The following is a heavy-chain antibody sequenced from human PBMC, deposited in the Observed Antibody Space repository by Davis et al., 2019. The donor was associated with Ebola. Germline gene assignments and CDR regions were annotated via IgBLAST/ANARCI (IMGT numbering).Heavy chain of an antibody. CDR2: ISAYNGNT. CDR1: GYTFTSYG. V-gene: IGHV1-18*01. Sequence: ASVKVSCKASGYTFTSYGISWVRQAPGQGLEWMGWISAYNGNTNYAQKLQGRVTMTTDTSTSTAYMELRSLRSDDTAVYYCARVDSGSYYLDAFDIWGQGTMVTVSS. J-gene: IGHJ3*02. CDR3: ARVDSGSYYLDAFDI. D-gene: IGHD1-26*01.